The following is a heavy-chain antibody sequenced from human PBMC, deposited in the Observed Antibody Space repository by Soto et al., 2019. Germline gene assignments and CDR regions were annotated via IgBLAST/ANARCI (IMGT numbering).Heavy chain of an antibody. D-gene: IGHD2-2*01. CDR1: GGSISSYY. J-gene: IGHJ4*02. CDR3: ARDSPTIYEHYFDY. Sequence: PSETLSLTCTVSGGSISSYYWSWIRQPPGKGLEWIGYIYYSGSTNYNPSLKSRVTISVDTSKNQFSLKLSSVTAADTAVYYCARDSPTIYEHYFDYWGQGTLVTVSS. CDR2: IYYSGST. V-gene: IGHV4-59*01.